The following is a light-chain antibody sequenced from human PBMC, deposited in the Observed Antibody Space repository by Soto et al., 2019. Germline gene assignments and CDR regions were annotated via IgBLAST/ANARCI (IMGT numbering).Light chain of an antibody. CDR1: QNISTY. CDR2: GAS. V-gene: IGKV1-39*01. CDR3: QQSYNTPYT. J-gene: IGKJ2*01. Sequence: DIQMTQSPSSLSASVGDRVTITCRASQNISTYLNWYQQKSGTAPKLLIHGASSLQSGVPSRFSGSGSGTDFTLTISSLQPEDFATYYCQQSYNTPYTFAQGTKLEI.